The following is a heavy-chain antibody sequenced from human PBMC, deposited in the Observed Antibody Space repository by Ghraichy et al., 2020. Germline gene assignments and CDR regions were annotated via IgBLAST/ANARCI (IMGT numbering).Heavy chain of an antibody. CDR1: GGSLSSSSYY. V-gene: IGHV4-39*01. CDR2: IYYSGST. CDR3: ARQGQHDY. Sequence: LNISCTVSGGSLSSSSYYWGWIRQPPGKGLEWIGSIYYSGSTYYNPSLKSRVTISVDTSKNQFSLKLSSVTAADTAVYYCARQGQHDYWGQGTLVTVSS. J-gene: IGHJ4*02. D-gene: IGHD6-13*01.